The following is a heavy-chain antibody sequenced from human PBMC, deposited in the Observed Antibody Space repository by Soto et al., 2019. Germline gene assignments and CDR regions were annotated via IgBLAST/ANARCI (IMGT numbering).Heavy chain of an antibody. J-gene: IGHJ6*02. D-gene: IGHD3-16*02. V-gene: IGHV1-69*13. CDR2: IIPIFGTA. CDR3: ARTAYHDYVWGSYRPGPYYYYGMDV. CDR1: GGTFSSYA. Sequence: SVKVSCKASGGTFSSYAISWVRQAPGQGLEWMGGIIPIFGTANYAQKFQGRVTITADESTSTAYMELSSLRSEDTAVYYCARTAYHDYVWGSYRPGPYYYYGMDVWGQGTTVTV.